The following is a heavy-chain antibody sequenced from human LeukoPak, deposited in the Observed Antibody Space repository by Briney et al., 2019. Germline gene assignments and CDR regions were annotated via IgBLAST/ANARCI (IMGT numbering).Heavy chain of an antibody. D-gene: IGHD2-2*02. Sequence: GGSLRLSCAASGFTFSSYAMSWVRQAPGKGLEWVSGFSGGGGSPDYADSVKGRFTISRDNSKNTLYLQMNSLRAEDTAIYYCAKGKVVPATIYDYWDQGTLVTVSS. CDR1: GFTFSSYA. CDR2: FSGGGGSP. V-gene: IGHV3-23*01. CDR3: AKGKVVPATIYDY. J-gene: IGHJ4*02.